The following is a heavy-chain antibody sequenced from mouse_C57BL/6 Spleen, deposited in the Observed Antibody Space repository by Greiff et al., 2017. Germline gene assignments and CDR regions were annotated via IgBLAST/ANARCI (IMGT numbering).Heavy chain of an antibody. CDR2: IDPSDSYT. CDR1: GYTFTSYW. CDR3: AKGDGVYYAMDY. D-gene: IGHD1-1*02. Sequence: VQLQQPGAELVKPGASVKLSCKASGYTFTSYWMQWVKQRPGQGLEWIGEIDPSDSYTNYNQKFKGKATLTVDTSSSTAYMQLSSLTSEDSAVYYCAKGDGVYYAMDYWGQGTSVTVSS. J-gene: IGHJ4*01. V-gene: IGHV1-50*01.